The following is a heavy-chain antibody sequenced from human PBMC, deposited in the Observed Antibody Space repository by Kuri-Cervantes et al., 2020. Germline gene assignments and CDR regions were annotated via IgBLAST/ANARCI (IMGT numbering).Heavy chain of an antibody. CDR3: ARGPIVGATPLHRYYYMDV. CDR1: GGSFSGYY. V-gene: IGHV4-34*01. J-gene: IGHJ6*03. D-gene: IGHD1-26*01. Sequence: SETLSLTCAVYGGSFSGYYWSWIRQPPGKGLEWIGEINHSGSTNYNPSLKSRVTISVDTSKNQFSLKLSSVTAADTAVYYCARGPIVGATPLHRYYYMDVWGKGTTVTVSS. CDR2: INHSGST.